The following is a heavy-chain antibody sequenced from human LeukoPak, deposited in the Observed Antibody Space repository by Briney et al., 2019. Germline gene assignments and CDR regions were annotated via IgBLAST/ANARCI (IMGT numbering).Heavy chain of an antibody. CDR2: INPNSGDT. CDR3: ARVHYYDSRGAFDY. D-gene: IGHD3-22*01. J-gene: IGHJ4*02. V-gene: IGHV1-2*02. CDR1: GHTFTDFY. Sequence: ASVKVSCKASGHTFTDFYIHWVRQAPGQGLEWMGWINPNSGDTNYGQKFQGSVTMTRDTSISTAYMELSRLRSDDTAIYYCARVHYYDSRGAFDYWGQGTLVTVSS.